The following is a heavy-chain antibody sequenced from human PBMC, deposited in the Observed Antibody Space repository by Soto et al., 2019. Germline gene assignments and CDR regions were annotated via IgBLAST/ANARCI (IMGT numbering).Heavy chain of an antibody. Sequence: EAQLVESGGGLVQPGGSLRLSCAASGFTFSEHYMDWVRQSPGKGLEWVGRIRNKANRYTTEYAASVKGRFTISRDDSRNSLYLQMNSLKTEDTAVYYCPRDDLLAPGTLDYWGQGTLVTVSS. CDR3: PRDDLLAPGTLDY. CDR2: IRNKANRYTT. D-gene: IGHD6-13*01. CDR1: GFTFSEHY. V-gene: IGHV3-72*01. J-gene: IGHJ4*01.